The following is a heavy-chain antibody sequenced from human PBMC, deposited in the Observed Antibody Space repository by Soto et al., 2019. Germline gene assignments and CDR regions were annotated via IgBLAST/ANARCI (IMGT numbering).Heavy chain of an antibody. V-gene: IGHV1-69*06. CDR3: ADGSEGYYYYYYYGMDV. CDR2: IIPIFGTA. CDR1: GGTFSSYA. Sequence: SVKVSCKASGGTFSSYAISWVRQAPGQGLEWMGGIIPIFGTANYAQKFQGRVTITADKSTSTAYMELSSLRSEDTAVYYCADGSEGYYYYYYYGMDVWGQGTTVTVS. D-gene: IGHD1-26*01. J-gene: IGHJ6*02.